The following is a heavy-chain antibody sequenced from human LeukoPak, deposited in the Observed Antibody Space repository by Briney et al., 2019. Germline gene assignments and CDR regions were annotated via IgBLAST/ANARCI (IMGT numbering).Heavy chain of an antibody. CDR3: ASVFKHGMDV. CDR1: GYVVTNYY. V-gene: IGHV1-46*01. J-gene: IGHJ6*02. Sequence: ASVKVSCKASGYVVTNYYMHWVRQAPGQGLEWMGILNPSGGSSSYAQKFQGRATLTRATSTSTVYMELSSLRSEDTAVYYCASVFKHGMDVWGQGTTVTVSS. CDR2: LNPSGGSS.